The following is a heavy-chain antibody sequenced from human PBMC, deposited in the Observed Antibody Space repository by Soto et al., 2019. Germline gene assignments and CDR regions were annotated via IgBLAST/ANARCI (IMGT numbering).Heavy chain of an antibody. CDR3: AEGILAFY. D-gene: IGHD3-3*01. Sequence: SVKVSCKASGFTFTISAMQWVRQARGQRLEWIGWIVVGSGNTNYAQKFQERVTITRDMSTSTAYMELSSLRSEDTAVYYCAEGILAFYWGQGTLVTVSS. CDR1: GFTFTISA. CDR2: IVVGSGNT. J-gene: IGHJ4*02. V-gene: IGHV1-58*02.